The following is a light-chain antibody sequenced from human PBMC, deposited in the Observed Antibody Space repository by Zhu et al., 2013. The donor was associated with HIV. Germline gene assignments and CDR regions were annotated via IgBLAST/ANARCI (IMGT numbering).Light chain of an antibody. CDR3: QQYNKWPAS. CDR2: GAA. CDR1: QSISNN. V-gene: IGKV3-15*01. J-gene: IGKJ4*01. Sequence: EIVLTQSPGTLSVSPGERATLSCRASQSISNNLAWYQQKPGQAPRLLIYGAATRATAIPARFSGTGSGTEFTLTISSLQSEDFALFYCQQYNKWPASFGGGTKGGDQT.